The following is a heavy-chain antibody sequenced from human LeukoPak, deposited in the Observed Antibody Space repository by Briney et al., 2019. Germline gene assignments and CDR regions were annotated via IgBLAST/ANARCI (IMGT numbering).Heavy chain of an antibody. J-gene: IGHJ4*02. CDR3: ARDTGIMGAFDY. Sequence: GGSLRLSCAASGFTFSSYSMNRVRQAPGKGLEWVSYISSNRNDIYYTDSVKGRFTISRDNAKNSLYLQMNSLRAEDTAVYYCARDTGIMGAFDYWGQGTLVTVSS. CDR1: GFTFSSYS. CDR2: ISSNRNDI. D-gene: IGHD1-26*01. V-gene: IGHV3-21*01.